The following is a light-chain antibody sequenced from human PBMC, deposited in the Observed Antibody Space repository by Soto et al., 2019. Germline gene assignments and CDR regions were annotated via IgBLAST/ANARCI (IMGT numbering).Light chain of an antibody. V-gene: IGKV1-12*01. CDR2: DAS. CDR1: QGIGSW. Sequence: DIQMTQSPSSVSASVVDRVTITCLASQGIGSWLAWYQQKPGKAPNLLIYDASKLHSGVPSRFSGSGSGTDFSLTISSLQPEDFATYYCQQANSFPHTFGGGTKVDIK. J-gene: IGKJ4*01. CDR3: QQANSFPHT.